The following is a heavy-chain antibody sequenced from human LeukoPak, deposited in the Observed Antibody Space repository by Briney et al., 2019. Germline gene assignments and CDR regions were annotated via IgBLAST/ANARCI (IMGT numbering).Heavy chain of an antibody. CDR3: VRSDWFDP. Sequence: GGSLRLSCVASGFTLSSNWIHWVRQAPGKGLEWVSRIKNDGSRTTYADSVKGRFTISRDNARNTLYLQMSSLRAEDTAVYYCVRSDWFDPWGQGTLVTVSS. J-gene: IGHJ5*02. CDR1: GFTLSSNW. CDR2: IKNDGSRT. V-gene: IGHV3-74*03.